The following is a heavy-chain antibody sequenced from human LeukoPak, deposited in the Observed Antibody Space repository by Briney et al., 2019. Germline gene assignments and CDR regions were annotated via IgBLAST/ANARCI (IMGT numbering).Heavy chain of an antibody. V-gene: IGHV3-23*01. CDR3: AKDASTTNNFYFFDY. Sequence: GGSLRLSCAASRCTFTNYAMTWVSQAPGKGLEWISGISKSGDITFYADSVKGRFTISRDTSKSAVYLQMNNLRAEDTAIYYCAKDASTTNNFYFFDYWGQGALATVSS. CDR1: RCTFTNYA. CDR2: ISKSGDIT. J-gene: IGHJ4*02. D-gene: IGHD1-1*01.